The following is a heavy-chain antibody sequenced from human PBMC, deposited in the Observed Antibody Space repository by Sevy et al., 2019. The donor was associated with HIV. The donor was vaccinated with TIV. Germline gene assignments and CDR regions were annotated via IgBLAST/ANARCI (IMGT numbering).Heavy chain of an antibody. CDR1: GGSFSGYY. CDR3: ARGGATFDY. D-gene: IGHD5-12*01. V-gene: IGHV4-34*01. J-gene: IGHJ4*02. Sequence: SENLSLTCAVYGGSFSGYYWSWIRQPPGKGLEWIGEINHSGSTNYNPSLKSRVTISVDTSKNQFSLKLSSVTAADTAVYSRARGGATFDYWGQGTLVTVSS. CDR2: INHSGST.